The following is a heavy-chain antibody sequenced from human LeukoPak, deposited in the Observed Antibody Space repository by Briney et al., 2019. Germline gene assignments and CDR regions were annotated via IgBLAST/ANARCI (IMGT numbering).Heavy chain of an antibody. Sequence: SQTLSLTCAISGDSVSSNSAAWNWIRQSPSRGLEWLGRTYYRSKWYYDYAVAVKSRISINPDTSKNQFSLQLSSVTPEDTAVYYCARDRVRGNANPYFDYWGQGTQVTVSS. CDR3: ARDRVRGNANPYFDY. CDR2: TYYRSKWYY. J-gene: IGHJ4*02. D-gene: IGHD1-1*01. V-gene: IGHV6-1*01. CDR1: GDSVSSNSAA.